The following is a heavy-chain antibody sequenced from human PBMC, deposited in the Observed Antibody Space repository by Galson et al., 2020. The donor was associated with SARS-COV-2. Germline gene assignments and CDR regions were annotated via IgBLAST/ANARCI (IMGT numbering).Heavy chain of an antibody. J-gene: IGHJ5*01. Sequence: SETLSLTCTVSGGSISSSSYYWGWIRQPPGKGLEWIGSIYYSGSTYYNPSLKSRVTISVDTSKNQFSLKLSSVTAADTAVYYCARSGSWWWPNWFDSWGQGTLVTVSS. CDR1: GGSISSSSYY. V-gene: IGHV4-39*01. D-gene: IGHD2-21*01. CDR3: ARSGSWWWPNWFDS. CDR2: IYYSGST.